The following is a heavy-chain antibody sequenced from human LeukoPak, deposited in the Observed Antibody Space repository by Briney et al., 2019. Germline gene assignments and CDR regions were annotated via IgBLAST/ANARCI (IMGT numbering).Heavy chain of an antibody. J-gene: IGHJ4*02. CDR3: ARDTGSGWFDY. D-gene: IGHD6-19*01. V-gene: IGHV4-61*02. CDR1: GGSISSGTYY. Sequence: SQTLSLTCTVSGGSISSGTYYWSWIRQPAGKGLEWIGRISTSGTTNYNPSLKSRLTISIDTSKNQISLKLSSMTAADTAVYYCARDTGSGWFDYWGQGTLVTVSS. CDR2: ISTSGTT.